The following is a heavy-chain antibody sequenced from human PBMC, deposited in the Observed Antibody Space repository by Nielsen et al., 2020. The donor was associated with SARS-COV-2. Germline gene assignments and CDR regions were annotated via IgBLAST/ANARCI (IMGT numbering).Heavy chain of an antibody. Sequence: GSLKISCAASGFTFSSYSMNWVRQAPGKGLEWVSSISSSSSYIYYADSVKGRFTISRDNAKNSLYLQMNSLRAEDTAVYYCARPRSSSSPSEFDPWGQGTLVTVSS. CDR3: ARPRSSSSPSEFDP. J-gene: IGHJ5*02. CDR2: ISSSSSYI. D-gene: IGHD6-13*01. V-gene: IGHV3-21*01. CDR1: GFTFSSYS.